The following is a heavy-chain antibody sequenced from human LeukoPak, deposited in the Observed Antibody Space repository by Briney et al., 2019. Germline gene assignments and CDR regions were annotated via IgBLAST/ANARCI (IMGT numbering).Heavy chain of an antibody. Sequence: GGSLRLSCAASGFTFSSYAMHWVHQAPGKGLEWVSAISGSGGSTYYADSVKGRFTISRDNSKNTLYLQMNSLRAEDTAVYYCAKRPTKYYYDSSGYYTDYWGQGTLVTVSS. J-gene: IGHJ4*02. CDR3: AKRPTKYYYDSSGYYTDY. D-gene: IGHD3-22*01. CDR2: ISGSGGST. V-gene: IGHV3-23*01. CDR1: GFTFSSYA.